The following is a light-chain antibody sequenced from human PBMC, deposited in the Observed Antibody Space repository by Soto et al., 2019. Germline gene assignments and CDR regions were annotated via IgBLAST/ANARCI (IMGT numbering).Light chain of an antibody. CDR1: PGISNW. CDR3: QQTDHFPHT. V-gene: IGKV1-12*01. CDR2: DSS. Sequence: DVQLPQSPSSVSASIGDTVTITCRASPGISNWLAWYQQKPGKAPNLLVYDSSNLQSGVPSRFSGSGAGTDCSLTISSLQPEDFATYYCQQTDHFPHTFGQGTKREIK. J-gene: IGKJ2*01.